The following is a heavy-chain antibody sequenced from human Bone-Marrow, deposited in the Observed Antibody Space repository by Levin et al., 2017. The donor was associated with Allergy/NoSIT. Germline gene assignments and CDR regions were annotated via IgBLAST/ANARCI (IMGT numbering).Heavy chain of an antibody. Sequence: GESLKISCIVSGFTFSDYSIYWVRQAPGKGLEWISSISSDSSDLYYAYSVKGRFTISRDNAKNSLNLQVSSLRAEDTAVYHCVRGIIGDVRVAHKEAFDVWGQGTMVTVSS. J-gene: IGHJ3*01. V-gene: IGHV3-21*01. D-gene: IGHD2/OR15-2a*01. CDR2: ISSDSSDL. CDR3: VRGIIGDVRVAHKEAFDV. CDR1: GFTFSDYS.